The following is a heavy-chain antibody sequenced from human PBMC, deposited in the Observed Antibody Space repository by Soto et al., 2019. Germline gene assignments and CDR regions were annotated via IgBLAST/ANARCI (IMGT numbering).Heavy chain of an antibody. CDR3: ARDGSSGYYSPFGP. J-gene: IGHJ5*02. D-gene: IGHD3-22*01. Sequence: PGGSLRLSCEASGFTFSNYWMHWVRQAPGKGLVWVSRINSDSTSPNYADSVKGRFTVSRDNAKNTLYLQMTSLRAEDTAVYFCARDGSSGYYSPFGPWGQGTPVTVSS. CDR1: GFTFSNYW. CDR2: INSDSTSP. V-gene: IGHV3-74*01.